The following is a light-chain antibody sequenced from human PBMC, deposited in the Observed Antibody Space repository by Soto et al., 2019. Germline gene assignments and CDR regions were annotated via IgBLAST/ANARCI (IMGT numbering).Light chain of an antibody. CDR1: NIGSKS. Sequence: SYELTQPPSVSVAPRKTARITCGGNNIGSKSVHWYQQKPGQAPVLVIYYDSDRPSGIPERFSGSNSENTATLTISRVEAGDEADYYCQVWDSSSDHNYVFGTGTKVTVL. CDR3: QVWDSSSDHNYV. J-gene: IGLJ1*01. V-gene: IGLV3-21*04. CDR2: YDS.